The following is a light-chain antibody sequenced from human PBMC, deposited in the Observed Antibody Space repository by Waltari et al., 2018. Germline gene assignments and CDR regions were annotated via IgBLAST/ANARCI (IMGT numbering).Light chain of an antibody. V-gene: IGKV3-20*01. CDR1: QTVSTNY. J-gene: IGKJ4*01. CDR3: QQYENSPLT. CDR2: GAS. Sequence: EIVLTQSPGTLSLSPGERATLPCRATQTVSTNYLAWYQQKPGQAPRLLIHGASNRATGIPDRFSGSGSGTDFTLTISRLEPEDFGVYYCQQYENSPLTFGGGTTVEIK.